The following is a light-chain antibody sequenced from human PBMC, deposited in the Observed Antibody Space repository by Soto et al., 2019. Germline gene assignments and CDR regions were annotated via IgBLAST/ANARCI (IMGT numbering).Light chain of an antibody. J-gene: IGKJ3*01. V-gene: IGKV1-5*03. Sequence: DIQMTQSPSTLSASVGDRVTITCRASQFMSVWLAWYQQKPGTAPKLLIYKASSLESGVPTRFSGSGSGTEFTLTLSSLQPDDSATYYCQQYNSFPLTFGPGTKVDIK. CDR2: KAS. CDR3: QQYNSFPLT. CDR1: QFMSVW.